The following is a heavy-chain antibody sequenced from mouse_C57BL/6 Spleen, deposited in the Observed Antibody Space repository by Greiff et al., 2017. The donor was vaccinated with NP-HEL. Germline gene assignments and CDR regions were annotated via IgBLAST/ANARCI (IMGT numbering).Heavy chain of an antibody. J-gene: IGHJ3*01. CDR1: GYTFTDYY. CDR3: ARGTGSAWFAY. V-gene: IGHV1-77*01. Sequence: QVQLKESGAELVKPGASVKISCKASGYTFTDYYINWVKQRPGQGLEWFGKIGPGSGSTYYNEKFKGKATLTADKSSSTAYMQLSSLTSEDSAVYFCARGTGSAWFAYWGQGTLVTVSA. CDR2: IGPGSGST. D-gene: IGHD4-1*01.